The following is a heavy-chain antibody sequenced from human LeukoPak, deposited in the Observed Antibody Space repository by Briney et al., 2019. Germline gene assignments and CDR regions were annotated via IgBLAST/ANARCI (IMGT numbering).Heavy chain of an antibody. J-gene: IGHJ3*02. CDR3: GLSGYYEENAFDI. CDR2: IYPGDSDT. Sequence: GESLKISCKGSGYSFTSYWIGWVRQMPGKGLEWMGIIYPGDSDTRYSPSFQGQVTISADKSISTAYLQWSSLKASDTAMYYCGLSGYYEENAFDIWGQGTMVTVSS. D-gene: IGHD3-22*01. V-gene: IGHV5-51*01. CDR1: GYSFTSYW.